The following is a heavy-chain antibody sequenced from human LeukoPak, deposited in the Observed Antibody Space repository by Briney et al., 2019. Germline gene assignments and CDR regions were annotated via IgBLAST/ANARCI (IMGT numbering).Heavy chain of an antibody. CDR2: IRYDGSNK. CDR1: GFTFSSYG. V-gene: IGHV3-30*02. J-gene: IGHJ4*02. Sequence: PGGSLRLSCAASGFTFSSYGMHWVRQAPGKGLEWVAFIRYDGSNKYYADSVKGRFTISRDNSKNTLYLQMNSLRAEDTAVYYCARAVRTTVTGPVDYWGQGTLVTVSS. D-gene: IGHD4-17*01. CDR3: ARAVRTTVTGPVDY.